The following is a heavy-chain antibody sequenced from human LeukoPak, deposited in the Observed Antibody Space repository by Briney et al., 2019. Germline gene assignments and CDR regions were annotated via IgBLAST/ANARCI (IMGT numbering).Heavy chain of an antibody. J-gene: IGHJ4*02. V-gene: IGHV4-30-4*08. D-gene: IGHD6-13*01. CDR2: IYYSGST. CDR3: ARGELAPDY. Sequence: SQTLSLTCTVSGGSISSDNYYWSWIRQPPGKGLEWIGYIYYSGSTYYNPSLKSRITISVDTSKNQFSLKLSSVTAADTAVYYCARGELAPDYWGQGTLVTVSP. CDR1: GGSISSDNYY.